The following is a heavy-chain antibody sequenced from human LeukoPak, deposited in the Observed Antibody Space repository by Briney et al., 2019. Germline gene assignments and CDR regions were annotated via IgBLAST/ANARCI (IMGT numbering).Heavy chain of an antibody. V-gene: IGHV4-59*08. J-gene: IGHJ4*02. CDR3: ARLDCTGDGCYNH. CDR2: VSSDGTT. D-gene: IGHD2-8*02. Sequence: PSETLSLTCSVSGDSVTSYYWSWIRQPPGKGREWIGYVSSDGTTNYTPSLRSRVIMSVGTAKNHISLSLTSLTAADTAIYYCARLDCTGDGCYNHWGQGTLVTVSS. CDR1: GDSVTSYY.